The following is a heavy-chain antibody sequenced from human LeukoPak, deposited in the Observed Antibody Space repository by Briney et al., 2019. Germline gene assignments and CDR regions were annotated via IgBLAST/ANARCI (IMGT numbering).Heavy chain of an antibody. CDR2: IGSTGSPI. Sequence: GGSLRLSCAASRFTFSNYEMHWVRQAPGKGLEWVSYIGSTGSPIYYADSVKGRFTISRDNAKNSLYLQMNSLRAEDTAVYYCARDQFTTGDWFDPWGQGTLVTVSS. CDR1: RFTFSNYE. D-gene: IGHD7-27*01. J-gene: IGHJ5*02. V-gene: IGHV3-48*03. CDR3: ARDQFTTGDWFDP.